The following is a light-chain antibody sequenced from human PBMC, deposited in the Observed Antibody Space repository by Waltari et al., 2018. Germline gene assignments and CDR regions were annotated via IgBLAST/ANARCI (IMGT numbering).Light chain of an antibody. CDR2: AAS. V-gene: IGKV1-9*01. J-gene: IGKJ1*01. Sequence: DIPLTQSPSFVSASVGDRVTITCRASQGIGRYLAWYQQKPGNAPQFLVYAASTLQSGVPARFSGSGSGTEVTLTISSLQPEDFATYYCQQPYFYPRTFGQGTKVDIK. CDR1: QGIGRY. CDR3: QQPYFYPRT.